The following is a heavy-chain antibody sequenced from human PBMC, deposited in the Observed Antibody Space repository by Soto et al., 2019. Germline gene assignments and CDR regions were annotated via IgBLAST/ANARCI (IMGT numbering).Heavy chain of an antibody. CDR3: AREGSDHRLGYYYGMDV. D-gene: IGHD3-16*01. CDR2: IIPIFGTA. CDR1: GCTFSSYA. V-gene: IGHV1-69*13. J-gene: IGHJ6*02. Sequence: AVKVSCKASGCTFSSYAISWVRQAPGQGLEWMGGIIPIFGTANYAQKFQGRVTITADESTSTAYMELSSLRSEDTAVYYCAREGSDHRLGYYYGMDVWGQGTTVTVSS.